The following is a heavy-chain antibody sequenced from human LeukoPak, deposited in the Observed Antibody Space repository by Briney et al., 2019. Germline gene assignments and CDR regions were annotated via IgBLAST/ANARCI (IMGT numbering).Heavy chain of an antibody. Sequence: SETLSLTCTVSGYSISSGYYWGWIRQPPGKRLEWIGSIYHSGSTYYNPSLKSRVTISVDTSKNQFSLKLSSVTAADTAVYYCARDSADYYDSSGYYPSPDYWGQGTLVTVSS. CDR1: GYSISSGYY. D-gene: IGHD3-22*01. CDR2: IYHSGST. V-gene: IGHV4-38-2*02. J-gene: IGHJ4*02. CDR3: ARDSADYYDSSGYYPSPDY.